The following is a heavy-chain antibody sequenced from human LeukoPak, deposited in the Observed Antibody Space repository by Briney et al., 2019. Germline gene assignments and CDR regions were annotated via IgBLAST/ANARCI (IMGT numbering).Heavy chain of an antibody. J-gene: IGHJ4*02. V-gene: IGHV3-30*02. CDR3: AKVGASYYGIDY. Sequence: GGSLRLSCTSFGFIFDDYGMHWVRQAPGKGLEWVAFIRYDASREYYVDSVKGRFPISRDNSKNPLYLQMSSLRVEDTAVYYCAKVGASYYGIDYWGQGARVTVSS. CDR1: GFIFDDYG. D-gene: IGHD1-26*01. CDR2: IRYDASRE.